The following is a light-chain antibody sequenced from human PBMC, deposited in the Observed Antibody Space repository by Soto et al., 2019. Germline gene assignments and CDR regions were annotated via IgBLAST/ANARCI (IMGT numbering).Light chain of an antibody. CDR2: EVS. CDR3: SSFSSSSTLVV. CDR1: SSDVGGYSY. V-gene: IGLV2-14*01. Sequence: QSALTQPASVSGSPGQSITISCTGTSSDVGGYSYVSWYQQHPGKAPKLMIYEVSNRPSGVSNRFSGSKSGNTASLTISGLQAEDEADDSCSSFSSSSTLVVFGGGTKLTVL. J-gene: IGLJ2*01.